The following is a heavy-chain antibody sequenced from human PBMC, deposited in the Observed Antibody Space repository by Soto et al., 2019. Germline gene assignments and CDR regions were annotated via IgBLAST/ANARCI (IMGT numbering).Heavy chain of an antibody. CDR3: ARQRARIPDNWFDP. CDR2: IYYSGST. D-gene: IGHD5-12*01. CDR1: GGSISSSSYY. J-gene: IGHJ5*02. Sequence: SETLSLTCTVSGGSISSSSYYWGWIRQPPGKGLEWIGSIYYSGSTYYNPSLKSRVTISVDTSKNQFSLKLSSVTAADTAVYYCARQRARIPDNWFDPWGQGTLVTVS. V-gene: IGHV4-39*01.